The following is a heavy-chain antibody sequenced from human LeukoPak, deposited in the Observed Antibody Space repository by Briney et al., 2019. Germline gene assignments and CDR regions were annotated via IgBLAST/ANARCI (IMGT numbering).Heavy chain of an antibody. Sequence: GESLRLSCTASGFTFSNFWMGWVRQAPGKGLEWVANIKQDETEKFYLGSVKGRFTISRDNAKNTLYLQMNSLRAEDTAVYYCARDSYDSSGYYFWPHYYYYGMDVWGQGTTVTVSS. V-gene: IGHV3-7*01. CDR1: GFTFSNFW. D-gene: IGHD3-22*01. CDR2: IKQDETEK. CDR3: ARDSYDSSGYYFWPHYYYYGMDV. J-gene: IGHJ6*02.